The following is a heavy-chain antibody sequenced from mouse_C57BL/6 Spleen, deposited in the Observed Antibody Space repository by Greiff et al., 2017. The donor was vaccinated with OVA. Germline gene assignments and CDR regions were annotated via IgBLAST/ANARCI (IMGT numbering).Heavy chain of an antibody. D-gene: IGHD3-3*01. CDR2: IYPRSGNT. CDR1: GYTFTSYG. CDR3: ARLEGRYFDY. V-gene: IGHV1-81*01. Sequence: QVQLKESGAELARPGASVKLSCKASGYTFTSYGISWVKQRTGQGLEWIGEIYPRSGNTYYNEKFKGKATLTADKSSSTAYMELRSLTSEDSAVYFCARLEGRYFDYWGQGTTLTVSS. J-gene: IGHJ2*01.